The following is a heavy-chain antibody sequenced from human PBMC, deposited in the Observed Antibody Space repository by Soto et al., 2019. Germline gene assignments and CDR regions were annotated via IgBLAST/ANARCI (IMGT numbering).Heavy chain of an antibody. CDR3: VRCGSGGSCYTSPLSY. CDR2: IKPSDGTT. Sequence: QVQVVQSGTEVTKPGASVKVSCKASGYIFTSYQMHWVRQAPGQGLDWMGIIKPSDGTTTYAQKFQGRVTMTSDTSTRTIYMELSSLTSEDTAVYFCVRCGSGGSCYTSPLSYWGQGTLVTVSS. CDR1: GYIFTSYQ. J-gene: IGHJ4*02. V-gene: IGHV1-46*01. D-gene: IGHD2-21*01.